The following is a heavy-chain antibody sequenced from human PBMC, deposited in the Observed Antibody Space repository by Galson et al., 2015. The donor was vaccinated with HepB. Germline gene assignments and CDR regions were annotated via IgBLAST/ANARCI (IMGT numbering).Heavy chain of an antibody. CDR2: TYYRPKWYN. CDR3: ARGGDIAVTGTWGY. J-gene: IGHJ4*02. D-gene: IGHD6-19*01. CDR1: GDSVSSNSAA. V-gene: IGHV6-1*01. Sequence: CAISGDSVSSNSAAWNWIRQSPSRGLEWLGRTYYRPKWYNDYAVSVKSRITINPDTSKNQFSLQVNSVTPEDTAVYYCARGGDIAVTGTWGYWGQGTLVTVSS.